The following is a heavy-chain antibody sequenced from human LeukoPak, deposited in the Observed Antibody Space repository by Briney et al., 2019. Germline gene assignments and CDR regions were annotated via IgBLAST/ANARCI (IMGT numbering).Heavy chain of an antibody. Sequence: SETLSLTCTVSGGSIRSSYYYWGWIRQPPGKGLEWIGSIYDSGSTYYNPSLKSRVTISVDTSKNQFSLKLNSVTAADTAVYYCASLIVGATSDDYWGQGTLVTVSS. CDR3: ASLIVGATSDDY. J-gene: IGHJ4*02. D-gene: IGHD1-26*01. CDR2: IYDSGST. V-gene: IGHV4-39*01. CDR1: GGSIRSSYYY.